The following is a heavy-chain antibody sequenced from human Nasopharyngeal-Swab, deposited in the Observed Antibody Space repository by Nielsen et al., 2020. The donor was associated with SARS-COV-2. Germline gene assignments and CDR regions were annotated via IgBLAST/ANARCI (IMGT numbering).Heavy chain of an antibody. CDR3: ARGGSSFPFDY. J-gene: IGHJ4*02. D-gene: IGHD6-13*01. V-gene: IGHV3-7*01. CDR1: GFTFSKFY. Sequence: GESLKISCAASGFTFSKFYMSWVRQAAGTGLEWVANIKQDGSGSYYVDSVKGRFTISRDDANNSLYLQMNSLRAGDTGVYYCARGGSSFPFDYWGPGTLVTVSS. CDR2: IKQDGSGS.